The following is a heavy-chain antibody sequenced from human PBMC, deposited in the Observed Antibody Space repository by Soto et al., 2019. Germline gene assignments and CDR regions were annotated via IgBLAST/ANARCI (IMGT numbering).Heavy chain of an antibody. D-gene: IGHD2-15*01. Sequence: GGALRLFCAGSGFTFSSYRMHWVRQAPCKGLEWVAIIWYDGINKYYADSVKGRFTISRDNSKNTLYLQMNSLRAEGTAVDYHASTQSQYCSGGSCYSPPHDDWGQGTLVTVSS. V-gene: IGHV3-33*01. CDR2: IWYDGINK. CDR3: ASTQSQYCSGGSCYSPPHDD. J-gene: IGHJ4*02. CDR1: GFTFSSYR.